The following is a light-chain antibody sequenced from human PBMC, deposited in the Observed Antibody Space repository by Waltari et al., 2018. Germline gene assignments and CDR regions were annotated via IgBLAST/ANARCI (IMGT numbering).Light chain of an antibody. CDR3: MIWHSSAVV. Sequence: QAVLTQPSSLSASPGASASLTCPLRSGINVGTYRLYWYQQQPGSPPQYLLRYKSDSDKQQGSGVPSRFSGSKDASANAGILLISGLQSEDEADYYCMIWHSSAVVFGGGTKLTVL. CDR1: SGINVGTYR. J-gene: IGLJ2*01. V-gene: IGLV5-45*02. CDR2: YKSDSDK.